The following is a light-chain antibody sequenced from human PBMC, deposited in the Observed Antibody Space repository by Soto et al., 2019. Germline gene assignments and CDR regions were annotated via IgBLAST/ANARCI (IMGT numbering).Light chain of an antibody. CDR1: QSVRSH. Sequence: EIVLTQSPATLSVSPGERVTLSCRASQSVRSHLAWYRQRPGQAPRLLIYDASSRATGVPARFSGSGSGTEFALTISSLQSEDFATYYCQQTYTAPYTFGQGTKLEIK. CDR3: QQTYTAPYT. CDR2: DAS. J-gene: IGKJ2*01. V-gene: IGKV3-15*01.